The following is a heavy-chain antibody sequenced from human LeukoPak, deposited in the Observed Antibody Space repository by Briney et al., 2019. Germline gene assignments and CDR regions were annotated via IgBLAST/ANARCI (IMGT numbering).Heavy chain of an antibody. CDR3: ARGLAAAGYYFDY. J-gene: IGHJ4*02. CDR2: IYYSGST. V-gene: IGHV4-59*01. Sequence: PSETLSLTCTVSGGSISSYYWSWIRQPPGKGLEWIGYIYYSGSTNYNPSLKSRVTISVDTSKNQFSLKLSSVTAADTAVYYCARGLAAAGYYFDYWGQGTLVTVSP. CDR1: GGSISSYY. D-gene: IGHD6-13*01.